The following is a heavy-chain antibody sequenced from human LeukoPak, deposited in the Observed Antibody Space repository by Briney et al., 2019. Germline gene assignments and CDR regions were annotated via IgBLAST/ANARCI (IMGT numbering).Heavy chain of an antibody. V-gene: IGHV1-8*03. CDR3: ARAGPGGYYNY. CDR1: GYTFTGYY. CDR2: MNPNSGNT. J-gene: IGHJ4*02. Sequence: ASVKVSCKASGYTFTGYYMHWVRQATGQGLEWMGWMNPNSGNTGYAQKFQGRVTITRNTSISTAYMELSGLRSEDTTVYYCARAGPGGYYNYWGQGTLVTVSS. D-gene: IGHD3-10*01.